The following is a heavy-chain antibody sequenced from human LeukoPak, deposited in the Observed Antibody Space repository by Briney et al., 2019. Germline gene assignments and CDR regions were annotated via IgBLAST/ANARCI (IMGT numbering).Heavy chain of an antibody. CDR1: GGSFSGYY. J-gene: IGHJ4*02. V-gene: IGHV4-34*01. D-gene: IGHD3-3*01. Sequence: SETLSLTCAVYGGSFSGYYWSWLRQPPGKGLEWIGEINHSGSTNYNPSLKSRVTISVDTSKNQFSLKLSSVTAADTAVYYCARGFRRRFHLYDYWGQGALVTVSS. CDR3: ARGFRRRFHLYDY. CDR2: INHSGST.